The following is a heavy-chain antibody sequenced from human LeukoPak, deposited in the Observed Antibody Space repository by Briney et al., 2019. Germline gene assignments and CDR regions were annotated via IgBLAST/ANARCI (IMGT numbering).Heavy chain of an antibody. CDR2: FDPEDGET. D-gene: IGHD2-15*01. CDR3: ARAGCSGGSCYSPYYYGMDV. CDR1: GYTLTELS. Sequence: ASVKVSCKVSGYTLTELSMHWVRQAPGKGLEWMGGFDPEDGETIYAQKFQGRVTITADKSTSTAYMELSSLRSEDTAVYYCARAGCSGGSCYSPYYYGMDVWGQGTTVTVSS. J-gene: IGHJ6*02. V-gene: IGHV1-24*01.